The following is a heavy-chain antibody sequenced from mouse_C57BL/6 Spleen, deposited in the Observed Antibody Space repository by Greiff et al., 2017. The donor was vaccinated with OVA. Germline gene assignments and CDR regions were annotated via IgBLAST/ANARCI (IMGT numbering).Heavy chain of an antibody. V-gene: IGHV1-50*01. CDR1: GNTFPSSW. D-gene: IGHD3-2*02. CDR3: ARGRQLRPLDY. CDR2: IDPTDSYT. Sequence: PGVEFLKLGASLNLSCKALGNTFPSSWCQWVKQRPGQGLEESGEIDPTDSYTNYNEKFKGKATLTVDKSSSTAYMQLSSLTSEDSAVYYCARGRQLRPLDYWGKGTTLTVSS. J-gene: IGHJ2*01.